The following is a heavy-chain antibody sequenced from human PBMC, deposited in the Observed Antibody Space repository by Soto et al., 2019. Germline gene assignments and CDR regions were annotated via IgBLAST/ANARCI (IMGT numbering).Heavy chain of an antibody. CDR2: IYYSGST. D-gene: IGHD2-15*01. J-gene: IGHJ3*02. V-gene: IGHV4-39*01. CDR1: GGSVSSDSYN. CDR3: ARCYGNAFDI. Sequence: QLQLQESGPGLVKPSETLSLTCTVSGGSVSSDSYNWDWIRQPPGKGLEWIGTIYYSGSTNYNPSRKRRVTISEDTSTNQYSLKVTSVASADTAVYYCARCYGNAFDIWGRGATVTV.